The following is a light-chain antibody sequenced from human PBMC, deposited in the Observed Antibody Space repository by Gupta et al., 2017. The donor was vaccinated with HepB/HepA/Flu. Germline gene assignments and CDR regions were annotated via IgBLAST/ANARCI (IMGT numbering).Light chain of an antibody. Sequence: QSALTQPASVSGSPGQSITISCPGTSSDVGSYNLVSWYQQHPGKAPKLMIYEVSKRPSGVSNRFSGSKSGNTASLTISGLQAEDEADYYCCSYAGSSTSLWVFGGGTKLTVL. J-gene: IGLJ3*02. CDR3: CSYAGSSTSLWV. CDR1: SSDVGSYNL. V-gene: IGLV2-23*02. CDR2: EVS.